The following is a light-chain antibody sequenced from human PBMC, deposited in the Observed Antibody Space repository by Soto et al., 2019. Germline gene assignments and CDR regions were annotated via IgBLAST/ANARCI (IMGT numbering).Light chain of an antibody. V-gene: IGLV7-46*01. J-gene: IGLJ3*02. CDR1: TGAVTSGHS. Sequence: QTVVTQEPSLTVSPGGTVTLTCGSSTGAVTSGHSPFWFQQKPGQAPRTLISDISNELSWTPARFSGSLLGGKAALTLSGAQPEDEAEYHCLLSYSGAYWVFGGGTKVTVL. CDR3: LLSYSGAYWV. CDR2: DIS.